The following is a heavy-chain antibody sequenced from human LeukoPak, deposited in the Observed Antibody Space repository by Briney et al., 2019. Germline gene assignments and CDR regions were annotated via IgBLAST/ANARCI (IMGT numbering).Heavy chain of an antibody. D-gene: IGHD1-1*01. CDR3: ARGTTLVGYYYYGMDV. CDR2: IXYSGST. Sequence: XXWXXYIXYSGSTNYNPSLKSRVTISVDTSKNQFSLKLSSVTAADTAVYYCARGTTLVGYYYYGMDVWGQGTTVTVSS. V-gene: IGHV4-59*09. J-gene: IGHJ6*02.